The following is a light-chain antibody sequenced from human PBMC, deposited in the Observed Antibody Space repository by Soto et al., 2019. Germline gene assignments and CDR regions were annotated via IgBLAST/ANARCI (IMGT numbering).Light chain of an antibody. CDR2: EVS. J-gene: IGLJ2*01. V-gene: IGLV2-14*01. Sequence: QSVLTQPASVSGSPGQSITISCTGTSSDVGGYNYVSWFQQHPGKVPRLIIFEVSNRPSGVSNRFSGSKSGNTASLTISGLQAEDEADYYCTSYTGSSTIVFGGGTKVTVL. CDR1: SSDVGGYNY. CDR3: TSYTGSSTIV.